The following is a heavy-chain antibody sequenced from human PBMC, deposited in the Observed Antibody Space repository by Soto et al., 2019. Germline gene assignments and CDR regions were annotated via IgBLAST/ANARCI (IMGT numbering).Heavy chain of an antibody. D-gene: IGHD2-8*02. Sequence: QVQLQQWGAGLLKPSETLSLTCAVYGGSFSGYSWTWIRQPPGTGRAWIGEINHTGSTNYNPSLQSRVTISVDTSKIQFSLKLTSVTAADTAVYYCARDKITGVFDYWGQGTLVTVSS. CDR3: ARDKITGVFDY. V-gene: IGHV4-34*01. CDR1: GGSFSGYS. CDR2: INHTGST. J-gene: IGHJ4*02.